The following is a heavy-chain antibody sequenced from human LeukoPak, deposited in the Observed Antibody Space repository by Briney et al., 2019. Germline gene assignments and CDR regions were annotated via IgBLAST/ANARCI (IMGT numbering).Heavy chain of an antibody. Sequence: TGGSLRLSCAASGFTFSSYGMHWVRQAPGKGLEWVAFIRYDGSNKYYADSVKGRFTISRDNSKNTLYLQMNSLRAEDTAVYYCAKSSDIVAANFDYWGQGTLVTVSS. J-gene: IGHJ4*02. V-gene: IGHV3-30*02. CDR3: AKSSDIVAANFDY. CDR2: IRYDGSNK. D-gene: IGHD2-15*01. CDR1: GFTFSSYG.